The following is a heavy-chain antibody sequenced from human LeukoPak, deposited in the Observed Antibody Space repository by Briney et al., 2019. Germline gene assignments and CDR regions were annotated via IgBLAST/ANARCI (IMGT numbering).Heavy chain of an antibody. CDR2: VSYSGANT. CDR3: AKRVSGSPYYFDY. V-gene: IGHV3-23*01. Sequence: GRSLRLSCAASGFTFTSYAMSWVRQAPGKGLEWVSTVSYSGANTYYADSVKGRFTISRDNSKNTLYLQMISLRAEDTAVYYCAKRVSGSPYYFDYWGQGTLVAVSS. CDR1: GFTFTSYA. J-gene: IGHJ4*02. D-gene: IGHD3-10*01.